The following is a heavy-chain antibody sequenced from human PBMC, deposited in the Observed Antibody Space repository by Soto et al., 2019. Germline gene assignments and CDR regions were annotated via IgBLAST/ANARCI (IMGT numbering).Heavy chain of an antibody. CDR3: ARDAYSLTGTWDAFDI. Sequence: GEYLKISCAASGFTFSSYWMSWVRQAPGKGLEWVANIKQDGSEKYYVDSVKGRFTISRDNAKNSLYLQMNSLRAEDTAVYYCARDAYSLTGTWDAFDIWGQGTMVTVS. V-gene: IGHV3-7*03. J-gene: IGHJ3*02. D-gene: IGHD1-20*01. CDR1: GFTFSSYW. CDR2: IKQDGSEK.